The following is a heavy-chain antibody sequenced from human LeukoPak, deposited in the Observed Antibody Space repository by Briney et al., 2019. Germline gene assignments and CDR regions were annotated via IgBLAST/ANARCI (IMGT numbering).Heavy chain of an antibody. D-gene: IGHD5-24*01. CDR3: ARARHAGRDGYNWFDY. Sequence: SETLSLTCAVYGGSFSVYYWSWIRHPPGKGLGWIGEINHSGSTNYNPSLKSRVTISVDTSKNQFSLKLSSVTAADTAVYYCARARHAGRDGYNWFDYWGQGTLVTVSS. J-gene: IGHJ4*02. CDR2: INHSGST. V-gene: IGHV4-34*01. CDR1: GGSFSVYY.